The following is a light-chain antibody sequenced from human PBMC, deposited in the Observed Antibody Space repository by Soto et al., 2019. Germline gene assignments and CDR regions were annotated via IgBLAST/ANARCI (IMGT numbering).Light chain of an antibody. J-gene: IGKJ1*01. V-gene: IGKV4-1*01. CDR3: QQYYSTPWT. Sequence: DIVMTQSPDSLAVSLGERATINCKSSQSVLYSSNNKNYLAWYQQNPGQPPKLLIYWASTRESGVPDRLIGGGSWTDFTLTISSLQVEDVAVYYCQQYYSTPWTFGQGTKVEIK. CDR1: QSVLYSSNNKNY. CDR2: WAS.